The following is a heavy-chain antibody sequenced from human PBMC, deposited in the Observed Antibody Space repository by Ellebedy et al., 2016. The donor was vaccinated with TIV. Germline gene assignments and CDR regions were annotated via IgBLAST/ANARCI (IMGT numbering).Heavy chain of an antibody. CDR2: IKQDGSEK. Sequence: GGSLRLXCAASGFTFSSYYMNWVRQAPGKGLEWVANIKQDGSEKYYVDSVKGRFTISRDNAKNSLYLQMSSLTVDDTAIYYCARAGGGTTGFFHDWGRGTLVIVSS. CDR3: ARAGGGTTGFFHD. V-gene: IGHV3-7*03. J-gene: IGHJ1*01. CDR1: GFTFSSYY. D-gene: IGHD1-7*01.